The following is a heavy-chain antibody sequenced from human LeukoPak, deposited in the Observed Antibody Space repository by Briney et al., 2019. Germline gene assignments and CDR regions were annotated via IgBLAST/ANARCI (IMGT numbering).Heavy chain of an antibody. D-gene: IGHD6-13*01. CDR3: AKQSAGSAAWYSLHYDF. Sequence: GGSLRLSCAASGFILSSYAMTWVRQAPGRGLEWVSSVDGGGGDTYYADSVKGRFTISRDNSKDTLYLQMNGLRAEDTAVYFCAKQSAGSAAWYSLHYDFWGQGTLVTVSS. V-gene: IGHV3-23*01. CDR1: GFILSSYA. J-gene: IGHJ4*02. CDR2: VDGGGGDT.